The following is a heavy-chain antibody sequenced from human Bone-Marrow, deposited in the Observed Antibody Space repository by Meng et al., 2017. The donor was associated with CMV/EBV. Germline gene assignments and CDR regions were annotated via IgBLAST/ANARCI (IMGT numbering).Heavy chain of an antibody. Sequence: GESLKISCAASGFTFSDYYMSWVRQAPGKGLEWVSSISSSSTIYYADSVKGRFTISRDSAKNSLYLQMNSLRAEDTAVYYCARDSRAGGFDPWGQGTLVTVSS. CDR1: GFTFSDYY. D-gene: IGHD1-26*01. J-gene: IGHJ5*02. CDR3: ARDSRAGGFDP. V-gene: IGHV3-69-1*01. CDR2: ISSSSTI.